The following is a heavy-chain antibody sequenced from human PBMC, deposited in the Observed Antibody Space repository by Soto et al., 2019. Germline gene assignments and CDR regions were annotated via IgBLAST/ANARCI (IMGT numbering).Heavy chain of an antibody. Sequence: GASVEVSCKASGYTFTSYGISWVRQAPGQGLELMGWISAYNGNTNYAQKLQGRVTMTTDTSTSTAYMELRSLRSDDTAVYYCARSHHAITIFGEQYYFDYWGQGTLVTVSS. J-gene: IGHJ4*02. CDR1: GYTFTSYG. CDR2: ISAYNGNT. D-gene: IGHD3-3*01. V-gene: IGHV1-18*01. CDR3: ARSHHAITIFGEQYYFDY.